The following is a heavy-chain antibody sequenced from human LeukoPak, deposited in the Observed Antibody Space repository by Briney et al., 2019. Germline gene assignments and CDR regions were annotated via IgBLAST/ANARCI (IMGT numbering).Heavy chain of an antibody. V-gene: IGHV4-59*01. CDR3: ARDDGSGSGSAFDI. CDR2: INYSGST. J-gene: IGHJ3*02. D-gene: IGHD3-10*01. Sequence: SETLSLTCTVSGGSISSYYWGWIRQPPGKGLEWIGYINYSGSTNYNPSLKSRVTVSVDSSSNQFSLKLRSVTAADTAVYYCARDDGSGSGSAFDIWGQGTMVTVSS. CDR1: GGSISSYY.